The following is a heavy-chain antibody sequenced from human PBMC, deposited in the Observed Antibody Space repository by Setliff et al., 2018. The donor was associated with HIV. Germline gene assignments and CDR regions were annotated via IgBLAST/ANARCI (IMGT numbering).Heavy chain of an antibody. J-gene: IGHJ2*01. Sequence: PSETLSLTCTVSGGSISHSHWSWIRQPPGKGPEWIGHIYTNGYTNYNPSLKSRVTISVDTSKTHFSLKLSSVTAADTAVYYCARSPGFWYFDLWGPGTLVTVSS. CDR2: IYTNGYT. V-gene: IGHV4-4*09. CDR3: ARSPGFWYFDL. CDR1: GGSISHSH.